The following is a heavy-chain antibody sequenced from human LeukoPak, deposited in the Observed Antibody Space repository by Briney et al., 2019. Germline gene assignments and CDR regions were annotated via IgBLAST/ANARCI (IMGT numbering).Heavy chain of an antibody. Sequence: PGGSLRLSCAASGFTFSDYSMNWVRQAPGKGLEWVSSISSSSSYIYYADSVKGRFTISRDNAKNSLYLQMNSLRAEDMALYYCAKGGVQNDYMDVWGKGTTVTVSS. CDR3: AKGGVQNDYMDV. J-gene: IGHJ6*03. V-gene: IGHV3-21*04. CDR2: ISSSSSYI. D-gene: IGHD1-1*01. CDR1: GFTFSDYS.